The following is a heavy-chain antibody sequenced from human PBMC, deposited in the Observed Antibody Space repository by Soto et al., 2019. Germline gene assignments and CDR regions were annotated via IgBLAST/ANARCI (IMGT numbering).Heavy chain of an antibody. CDR2: IIPIFGTA. Sequence: QVQLVQSGAEVKKPGSSVKVSCKASGGTFSSYAISWVRQAPGQGLEWMGGIIPIFGTANYAQKFQGRVTITADESTRTADMELSSLRSEDTAVYYCARASLGSIFGVVIYPTSYYGMDVWGQGTTVTVSS. CDR1: GGTFSSYA. V-gene: IGHV1-69*01. J-gene: IGHJ6*02. CDR3: ARASLGSIFGVVIYPTSYYGMDV. D-gene: IGHD3-3*01.